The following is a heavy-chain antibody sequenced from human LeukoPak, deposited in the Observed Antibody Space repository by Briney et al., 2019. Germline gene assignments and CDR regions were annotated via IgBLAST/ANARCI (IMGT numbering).Heavy chain of an antibody. V-gene: IGHV3-7*01. CDR1: GFTFSSYW. Sequence: GRSLRLSCAASGFTFSSYWMSWVRQAPGKGLEWVANIKDDGSANYYVDSVKGRFTISRDNAKNSLFLQMNSLRAEDTAVYYCARGSLWKTTVTTGYWGQGNLVTVSS. CDR2: IKDDGSAN. J-gene: IGHJ4*02. CDR3: ARGSLWKTTVTTGY. D-gene: IGHD4-17*01.